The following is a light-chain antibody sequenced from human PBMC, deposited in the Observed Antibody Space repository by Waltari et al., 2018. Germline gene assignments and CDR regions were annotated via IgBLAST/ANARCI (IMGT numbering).Light chain of an antibody. CDR2: KVS. CDR3: MQGAHWPRT. CDR1: QSLLFSDGKIY. Sequence: DVVMTQSPLSLPVTVGQVASISCRSSQSLLFSDGKIYLNWFHQMPGQSPRRLIYKVSNRESGVPDRFSGSGSVTDFTLKITRVEAEDVGVYFCMQGAHWPRTFGQGTRVEI. V-gene: IGKV2-30*01. J-gene: IGKJ1*01.